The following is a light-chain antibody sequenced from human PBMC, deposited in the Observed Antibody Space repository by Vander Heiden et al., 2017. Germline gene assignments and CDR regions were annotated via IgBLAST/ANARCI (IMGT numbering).Light chain of an antibody. J-gene: IGKJ2*02. CDR1: QDISNF. V-gene: IGKV1-33*01. CDR2: DAS. Sequence: DIQMTQSPSSLSASVGDRVTITCQATQDISNFLIWYQQKPGKAPKLLIYDASTLETGVPSRFSGSRSGTNFTFTISSLQPEDIATYYCQQGDQVPRTFGQWTKVEIK. CDR3: QQGDQVPRT.